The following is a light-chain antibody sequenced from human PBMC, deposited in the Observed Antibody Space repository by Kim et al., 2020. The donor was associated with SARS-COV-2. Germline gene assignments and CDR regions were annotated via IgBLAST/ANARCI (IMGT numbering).Light chain of an antibody. CDR2: VAP. CDR3: EQYIHWPLA. Sequence: VSPGERATLSCRASQNINSTVAWYHRTPGQSPRLLIYVAPAIATGSAARFSGSGSGTEFTLTFASLQSGDFAVHYCEQYIHWPLAFGGRTKVDI. V-gene: IGKV3-15*01. CDR1: QNINST. J-gene: IGKJ4*01.